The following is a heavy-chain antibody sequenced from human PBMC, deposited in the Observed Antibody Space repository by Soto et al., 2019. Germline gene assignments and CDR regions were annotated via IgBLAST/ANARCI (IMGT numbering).Heavy chain of an antibody. CDR1: GGTFSSYA. Sequence: QVQLVQSGAEVKKPGSSVKVSCKASGGTFSSYAISWVRQAPGQGLEWMGGIIPIFGTANYAQKFQGRVTITADKSTSTAYMELSSLRSEDTAVYYCARSDGGYADYYYYGMDVWGQGTTVTVSS. CDR3: ARSDGGYADYYYYGMDV. D-gene: IGHD5-12*01. J-gene: IGHJ6*02. V-gene: IGHV1-69*06. CDR2: IIPIFGTA.